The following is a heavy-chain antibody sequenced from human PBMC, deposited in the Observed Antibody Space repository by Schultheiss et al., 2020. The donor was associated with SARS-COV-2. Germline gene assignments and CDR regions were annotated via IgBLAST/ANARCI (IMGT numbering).Heavy chain of an antibody. CDR2: IYSGGST. CDR1: GFTVSSNY. V-gene: IGHV3-53*01. D-gene: IGHD3-3*01. Sequence: GGSLRLSCAASGFTVSSNYMSWVRQAPGKGLEWVSVIYSGGSTYYADSVKGRFTISRDNAKNSLYLQMNSLRAEDTAVYYCARGFGGGYYFVDYWGQGTLVTVSS. J-gene: IGHJ4*02. CDR3: ARGFGGGYYFVDY.